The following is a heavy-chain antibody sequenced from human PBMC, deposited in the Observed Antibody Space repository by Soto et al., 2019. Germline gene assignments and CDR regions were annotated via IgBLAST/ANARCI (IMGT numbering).Heavy chain of an antibody. CDR1: GFTVSSNY. V-gene: IGHV3-53*01. CDR3: ASGRTTPFDY. CDR2: LYSDGNT. D-gene: IGHD4-17*01. J-gene: IGHJ4*02. Sequence: GGSLRLSCAASGFTVSSNYMTWVRQAPGKGLEWVSVLYSDGNTYYVDSVKGRFTISRDNSKNTLYLQMNSLRAEDTAVYYCASGRTTPFDYWGQGTLVTVSS.